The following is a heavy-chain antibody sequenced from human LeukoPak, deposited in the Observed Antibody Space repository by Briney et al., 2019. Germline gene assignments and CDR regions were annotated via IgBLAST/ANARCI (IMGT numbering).Heavy chain of an antibody. J-gene: IGHJ6*02. V-gene: IGHV3-11*01. Sequence: GGSLRLSCAASGFTFSDYYMSWIRQAPGKGLEWVSYISSSGSTICYADSVKGRFTISRDNAKNSLYLQMNSLRAEDTAVYYCARDRIGDYVAGYYYYGMDVWGQGTTVTVSS. CDR2: ISSSGSTI. CDR3: ARDRIGDYVAGYYYYGMDV. CDR1: GFTFSDYY. D-gene: IGHD4-17*01.